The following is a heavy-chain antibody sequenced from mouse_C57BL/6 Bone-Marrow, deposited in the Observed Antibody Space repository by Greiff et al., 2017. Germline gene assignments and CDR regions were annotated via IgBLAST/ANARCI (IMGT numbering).Heavy chain of an antibody. Sequence: VQLQQSGPELVKPGASVKIPCKASGYTFTDYNMDWVKQSHGKSLEWIGDINPNNGGTIYNQKFKGKATLTVDKSSSTAYMELRSLTSEDTAVYYCAREVYGSSQAWFAYWGQGTLVTVSA. CDR2: INPNNGGT. V-gene: IGHV1-18*01. CDR1: GYTFTDYN. J-gene: IGHJ3*01. CDR3: AREVYGSSQAWFAY. D-gene: IGHD1-1*01.